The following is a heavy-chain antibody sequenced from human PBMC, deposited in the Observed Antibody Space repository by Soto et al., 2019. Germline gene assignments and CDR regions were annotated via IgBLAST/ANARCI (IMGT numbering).Heavy chain of an antibody. Sequence: QITLKESGPTLVKPTQTLTLTCTFSGFSVSTPGVGVAWIRQPPGKALEWLAIIYWDDDKRYSPSLKSRLTMPKDTSKNQVVLTMTNRDPVDTATYCCAHLALSDRTLDYWGQGTLVTVSS. V-gene: IGHV2-5*02. D-gene: IGHD3-16*02. CDR1: GFSVSTPGVG. CDR3: AHLALSDRTLDY. J-gene: IGHJ4*02. CDR2: IYWDDDK.